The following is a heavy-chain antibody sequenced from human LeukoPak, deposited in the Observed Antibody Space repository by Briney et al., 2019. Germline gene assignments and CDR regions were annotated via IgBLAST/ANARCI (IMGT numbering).Heavy chain of an antibody. Sequence: GGSLRLSCAASGFNFSSYGIHWVRQAPGKGLEWVAFIRYDGNNKYYADSVKGRFTFSRDNYKNTLYLQMNSVRAEDTAVYYCKKEEGSSGWYYYYYMDVWGKGTTVTVSS. V-gene: IGHV3-30*02. J-gene: IGHJ6*03. CDR3: KKEEGSSGWYYYYYMDV. D-gene: IGHD6-19*01. CDR1: GFNFSSYG. CDR2: IRYDGNNK.